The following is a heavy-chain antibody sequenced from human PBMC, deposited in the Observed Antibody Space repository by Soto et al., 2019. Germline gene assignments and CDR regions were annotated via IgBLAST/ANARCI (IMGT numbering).Heavy chain of an antibody. Sequence: QVQLQQWGAGLLKPSETLSLTCAVYGGSFSGYYWSWIRQPPGKGLEWIGEINHSGSTNYNPSLKRRVTISVDTSKNQFSLKLSSVTAADTAVYYCARGLPIYCTNGVCYKHYYYYYMDVWGKGTTVTVSS. CDR2: INHSGST. D-gene: IGHD2-8*01. V-gene: IGHV4-34*01. CDR1: GGSFSGYY. J-gene: IGHJ6*03. CDR3: ARGLPIYCTNGVCYKHYYYYYMDV.